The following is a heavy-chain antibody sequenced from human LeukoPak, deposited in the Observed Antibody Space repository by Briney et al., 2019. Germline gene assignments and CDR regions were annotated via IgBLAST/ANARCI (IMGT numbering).Heavy chain of an antibody. V-gene: IGHV4/OR15-8*02. D-gene: IGHD3-10*01. Sequence: PSETLSLTCMVSGGSISSGNWWSWVRQPPGKGLEWFGEIHHTGNTNYNPSLKSRVTISIDKSKNQFSLKLSSLTAADTAVYYCARNGHYSLDYWGQGILVTVSS. CDR2: IHHTGNT. J-gene: IGHJ4*02. CDR1: GGSISSGNW. CDR3: ARNGHYSLDY.